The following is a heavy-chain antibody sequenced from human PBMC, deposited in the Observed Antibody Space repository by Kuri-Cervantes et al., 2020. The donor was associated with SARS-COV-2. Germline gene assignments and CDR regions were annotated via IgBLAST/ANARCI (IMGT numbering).Heavy chain of an antibody. CDR1: GFTFSSYA. V-gene: IGHV3-48*04. Sequence: GESLNISCAASGFTFSSYAMSWVRQAPGKGLEWVSYISSSGSTIYYADSVKGRFTISRDNAKNSLYLQMNSLRAEYTAVYYCARDSPLVGATWNYFDYWGQGTLVTVSS. D-gene: IGHD1-26*01. CDR3: ARDSPLVGATWNYFDY. CDR2: ISSSGSTI. J-gene: IGHJ4*02.